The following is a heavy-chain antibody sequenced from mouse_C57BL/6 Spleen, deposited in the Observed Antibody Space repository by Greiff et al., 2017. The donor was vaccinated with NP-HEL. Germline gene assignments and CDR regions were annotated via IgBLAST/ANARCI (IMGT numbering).Heavy chain of an antibody. D-gene: IGHD1-1*01. Sequence: QVQLQQSGAELVKPGASVKISCKASGYAFSSYWMNWVKQRPGKGLEWIGQIYPGDGDTNYNGKFKGKATLTADKSSSTAYMQLSSLTSEDSAVYFCARHITTVAAFDYWGQGTTLTVSS. V-gene: IGHV1-80*01. J-gene: IGHJ2*01. CDR3: ARHITTVAAFDY. CDR1: GYAFSSYW. CDR2: IYPGDGDT.